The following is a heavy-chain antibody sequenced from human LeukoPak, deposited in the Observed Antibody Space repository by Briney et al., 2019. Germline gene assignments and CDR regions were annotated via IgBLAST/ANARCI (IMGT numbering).Heavy chain of an antibody. CDR2: IYHSGST. D-gene: IGHD2-2*01. CDR3: ARPSCSSTSCYFDY. V-gene: IGHV4-38-2*01. J-gene: IGHJ4*02. CDR1: GYSISSGYY. Sequence: SETLSHTCAVSGYSISSGYYRGWIRQPPGKGLEWIGSIYHSGSTYYNPSLKSRVTISVDTSKNQFSLKLSSVTAADTAVYYCARPSCSSTSCYFDYWGQGTLVTVSS.